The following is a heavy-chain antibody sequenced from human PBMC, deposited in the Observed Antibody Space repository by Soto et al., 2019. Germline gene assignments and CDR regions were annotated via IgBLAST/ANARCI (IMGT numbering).Heavy chain of an antibody. Sequence: PGGSLRLSCAASGFTFSSYSMNWVRQAPGKGLEWVSSISSSSYIYYADSVKGRFTISRDNAKNSLYLQMNSLRAEDTAVYYCAREGYYDSSGYYYDYYYYGMDVWGQGTTVTVSS. CDR1: GFTFSSYS. V-gene: IGHV3-21*01. J-gene: IGHJ6*02. CDR3: AREGYYDSSGYYYDYYYYGMDV. CDR2: ISSSSYI. D-gene: IGHD3-22*01.